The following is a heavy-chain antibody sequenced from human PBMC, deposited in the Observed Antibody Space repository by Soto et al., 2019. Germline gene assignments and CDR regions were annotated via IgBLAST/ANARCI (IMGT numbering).Heavy chain of an antibody. J-gene: IGHJ4*02. V-gene: IGHV5-51*01. Sequence: PGESLKISCQGFVYRFTSFWIGWVRQMPGKGLEWTGIIHPDDSDTKYNQPFQGQVTISADKSISTAYLQWSSLKASDTAMYFCLRYGGKNLDYWGQGTLVTVSS. CDR1: VYRFTSFW. D-gene: IGHD2-15*01. CDR2: IHPDDSDT. CDR3: LRYGGKNLDY.